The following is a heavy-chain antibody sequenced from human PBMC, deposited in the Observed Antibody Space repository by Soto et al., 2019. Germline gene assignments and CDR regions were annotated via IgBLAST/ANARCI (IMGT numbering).Heavy chain of an antibody. J-gene: IGHJ4*02. CDR2: ISYDGSNK. Sequence: GGSLRLSCAASGFTFSDYYMSWIRQAPGKGLEWVAVISYDGSNKYYADSVKGRFTISRDNSKNTLYLQMNSLRAEDTAVYYCARDRRTGTTYSLDYWGQGTLVTVSS. CDR1: GFTFSDYY. CDR3: ARDRRTGTTYSLDY. V-gene: IGHV3-30-3*01. D-gene: IGHD1-7*01.